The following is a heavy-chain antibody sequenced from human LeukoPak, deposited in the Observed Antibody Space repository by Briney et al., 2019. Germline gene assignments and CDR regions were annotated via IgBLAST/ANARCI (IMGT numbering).Heavy chain of an antibody. D-gene: IGHD6-19*01. CDR3: AKDRGIAVAGTARGYFDY. Sequence: SETLSLTCTVSGGSLSSSSYYWGWIRQPPGKGLEWIGSIYYSGSTYYNPSLKSRVTISVDTSKKQFSLMLSSVTAADTAVYYCAKDRGIAVAGTARGYFDYWGQGTLVTVSS. J-gene: IGHJ4*02. CDR1: GGSLSSSSYY. V-gene: IGHV4-39*07. CDR2: IYYSGST.